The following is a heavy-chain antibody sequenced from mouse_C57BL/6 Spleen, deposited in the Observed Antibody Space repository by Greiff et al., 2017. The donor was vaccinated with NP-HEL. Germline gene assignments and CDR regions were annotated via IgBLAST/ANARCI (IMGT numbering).Heavy chain of an antibody. CDR2: IHPNSGST. Sequence: QVQLQQPGAELVKPGASVKLSCKASGYTFTSYWMHWVKQRPGQGLEWIGMIHPNSGSTNYNEKFKSKATLTVDKSSSTAYMQLSSLTSEDYAVYYCARDYGSSYGFDYWGQGTTLTVSS. J-gene: IGHJ2*01. D-gene: IGHD1-1*01. CDR1: GYTFTSYW. V-gene: IGHV1-64*01. CDR3: ARDYGSSYGFDY.